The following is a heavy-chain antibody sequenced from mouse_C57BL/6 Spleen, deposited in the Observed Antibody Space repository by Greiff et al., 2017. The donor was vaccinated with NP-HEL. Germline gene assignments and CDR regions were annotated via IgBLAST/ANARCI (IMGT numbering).Heavy chain of an antibody. CDR2: IYPGDGDT. J-gene: IGHJ3*01. V-gene: IGHV1-82*01. CDR1: GYAFSSSW. D-gene: IGHD3-1*01. Sequence: VQLQESGPELVKPGASVKISCKASGYAFSSSWMNWVKQRPGKGLEWIGRIYPGDGDTNYNGKFKGKATLTADKSSSTAYMQLSSLTSEGSAVYFCARSGSFAYWGQGTLVTVSA. CDR3: ARSGSFAY.